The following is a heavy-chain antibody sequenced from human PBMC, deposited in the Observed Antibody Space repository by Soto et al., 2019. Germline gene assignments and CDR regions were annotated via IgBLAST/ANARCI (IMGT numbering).Heavy chain of an antibody. CDR3: TGEYDYGDYVLDY. V-gene: IGHV3-73*01. J-gene: IGHJ4*02. D-gene: IGHD4-17*01. CDR1: GFTFSGSA. CDR2: IRSKANSYAT. Sequence: PGGSLRLSCAASGFTFSGSAMHWVRQASGKGLEWVGRIRSKANSYATAYAASVKGRFTISRDDSKNTAYLQMNSLKTEDTAVYYCTGEYDYGDYVLDYWGQGTLVTVSS.